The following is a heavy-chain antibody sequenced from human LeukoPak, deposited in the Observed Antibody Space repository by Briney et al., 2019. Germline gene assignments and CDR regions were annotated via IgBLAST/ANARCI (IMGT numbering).Heavy chain of an antibody. CDR2: ISTTGSSI. CDR1: GFTFSSYE. CDR3: ARDSAKFYDYVWGSYTAFDI. D-gene: IGHD3-16*01. V-gene: IGHV3-48*03. Sequence: GGSLRLSCAASGFTFSSYEMNWVRQAPGKGLEGVSYISTTGSSIYYADSVKGRFTISRDNAKNSLYLQMNSLRAEDTAVYYCARDSAKFYDYVWGSYTAFDIWGQGTMVTVSS. J-gene: IGHJ3*02.